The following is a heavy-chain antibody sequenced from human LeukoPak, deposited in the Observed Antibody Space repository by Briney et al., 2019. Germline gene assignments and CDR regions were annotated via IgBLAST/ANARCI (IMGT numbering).Heavy chain of an antibody. J-gene: IGHJ6*02. CDR3: ARISLGAIWGYYYGMDV. Sequence: ASVKVSCKASGGTFSSYSISWVRQAPGQGLEWMGGIIPIFDTADYAQKFQGRVTITADESTSTAYVELSSLRSEDTAVFYCARISLGAIWGYYYGMDVWGQGTTVTVSS. D-gene: IGHD1-26*01. CDR1: GGTFSSYS. CDR2: IIPIFDTA. V-gene: IGHV1-69*13.